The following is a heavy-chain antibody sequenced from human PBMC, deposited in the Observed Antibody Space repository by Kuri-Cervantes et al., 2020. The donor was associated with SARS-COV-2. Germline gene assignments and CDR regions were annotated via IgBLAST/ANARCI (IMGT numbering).Heavy chain of an antibody. J-gene: IGHJ4*02. CDR2: IYTSGST. CDR3: ARGAPGYSSGWVRLKEKDY. Sequence: SETLSLTCTVSGGSISSYYWSWIRQPAGKGLEWIGRIYTSGSTNYNPSLKSRVTMSVDTSKNQFSLKVRAVTAADPAVYYCARGAPGYSSGWVRLKEKDYWGQGTLVTVSS. CDR1: GGSISSYY. D-gene: IGHD6-19*01. V-gene: IGHV4-4*07.